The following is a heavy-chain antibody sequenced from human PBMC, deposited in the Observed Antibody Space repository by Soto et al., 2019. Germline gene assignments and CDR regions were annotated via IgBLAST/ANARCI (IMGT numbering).Heavy chain of an antibody. CDR2: INPNSGGT. V-gene: IGHV1-2*02. CDR1: GYTFTGFY. D-gene: IGHD1-26*01. CDR3: ARLKRIVGATAH. Sequence: GASVKVSCKASGYTFTGFYIHWVRQAPGQGLEWMGCINPNSGGTNYAQKFQGRVTITRDTSISTAYMELSRLRSDDTAVYYCARLKRIVGATAHGGQGTLVTVSS. J-gene: IGHJ4*02.